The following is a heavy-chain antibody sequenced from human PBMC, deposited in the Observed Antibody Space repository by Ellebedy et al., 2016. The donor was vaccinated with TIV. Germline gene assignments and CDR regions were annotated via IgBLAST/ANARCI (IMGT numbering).Heavy chain of an antibody. CDR3: AVQVVPAAITIRAGNDV. D-gene: IGHD2-2*01. J-gene: IGHJ6*02. CDR2: IYYSGST. CDR1: GGSFSDYY. Sequence: SETLSLTCAVYGGSFSDYYWSWIRQPPGKGLEWIGYIYYSGSTNYNPSLKSRVTISVDTSKNQFSLKLSSVTAADTAVYYCAVQVVPAAITIRAGNDVWGQGTTVTVSS. V-gene: IGHV4-59*12.